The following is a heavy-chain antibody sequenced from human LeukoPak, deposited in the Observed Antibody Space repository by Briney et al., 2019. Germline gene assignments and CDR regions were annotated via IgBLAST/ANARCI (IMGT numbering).Heavy chain of an antibody. V-gene: IGHV3-74*01. Sequence: PGGSLRLSCAASGFTFSSYWMHWVRQAPGKGLVWVSRINSGGSSTNYADSVKGRFTISRDNAKNTLYLQMNSLRAEDTAVYYCVQRDWYYFDYWGQGTLVTVSS. D-gene: IGHD1-1*01. CDR2: INSGGSST. J-gene: IGHJ4*02. CDR3: VQRDWYYFDY. CDR1: GFTFSSYW.